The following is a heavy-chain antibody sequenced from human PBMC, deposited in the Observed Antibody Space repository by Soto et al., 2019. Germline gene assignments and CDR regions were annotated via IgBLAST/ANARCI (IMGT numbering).Heavy chain of an antibody. J-gene: IGHJ4*02. CDR2: IWYDGSNR. D-gene: IGHD6-19*01. Sequence: QVQLVESGGGVVQPGRSLRLSCAASGFVFDTYGMHWVRQAPGKGLEWVADIWYDGSNRNYADSVKGRFTISRDNSKNTLYLQMTSLRAEDTAVYFCARVSGWYFLDYWGQGTLVTVSS. CDR1: GFVFDTYG. V-gene: IGHV3-33*01. CDR3: ARVSGWYFLDY.